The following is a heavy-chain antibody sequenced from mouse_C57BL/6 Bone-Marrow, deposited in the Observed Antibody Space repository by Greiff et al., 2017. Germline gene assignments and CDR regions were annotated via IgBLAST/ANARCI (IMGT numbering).Heavy chain of an antibody. V-gene: IGHV14-4*01. CDR3: TTPPSFDY. J-gene: IGHJ2*01. CDR2: LDPENGDT. D-gene: IGHD2-10*02. CDR1: GFNIKDDY. Sequence: VQLKQSGAELVRPGASVKLSCTASGFNIKDDYMHWVKQRPEQGLEWIGWLDPENGDTEYASKFQGKATITADTSSNTAYLQLSSLTSEDTAVYYCTTPPSFDYWGQGTTLTVSS.